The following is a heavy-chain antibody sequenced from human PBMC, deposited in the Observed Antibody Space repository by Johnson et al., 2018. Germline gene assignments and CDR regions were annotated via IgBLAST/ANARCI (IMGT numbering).Heavy chain of an antibody. CDR3: AKSWVYGSGSYWGALDI. D-gene: IGHD3-10*01. CDR1: GFTFDDYA. CDR2: ISWNSGSI. V-gene: IGHV3-9*01. Sequence: VQLQESGGGLVQPGRSLRLSCAASGFTFDDYAMHWVRQAPGKGLQWVSGISWNSGSIGYADSVKGRFTIPRDNAKNSLYLQMNSLRTGETAVYYCAKSWVYGSGSYWGALDIWGPGTVVTVSS. J-gene: IGHJ3*02.